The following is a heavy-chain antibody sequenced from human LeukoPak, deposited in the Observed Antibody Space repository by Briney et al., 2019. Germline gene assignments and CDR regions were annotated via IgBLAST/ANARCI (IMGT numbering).Heavy chain of an antibody. D-gene: IGHD4-17*01. CDR1: GFTFSTYN. CDR3: ARGLTTTPNHFDP. J-gene: IGHJ5*02. V-gene: IGHV3-48*04. CDR2: ITSNINTI. Sequence: GGSLRLSCAASGFTFSTYNMNWVRQAPGEGLEWLAYITSNINTIYYADSVKGRFTISRDNAKNSLYLQMNSPRAEETAIYYCARGLTTTPNHFDPWGQGTLVTVSS.